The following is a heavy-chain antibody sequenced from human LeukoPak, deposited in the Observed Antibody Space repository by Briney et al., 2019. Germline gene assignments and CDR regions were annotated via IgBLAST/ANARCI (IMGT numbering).Heavy chain of an antibody. CDR2: IYYRRST. Sequence: SETLSLTCTVSAASISSSSYYWGGLRQPPGKGLEWNGSIYYRRSTYYNPSLKSRVTISVDTSKTQSSPKPSSVTAADTAVYYCASFYCSGGSCYQYYYYYYMDVWGKGTTVTISS. V-gene: IGHV4-39*01. CDR3: ASFYCSGGSCYQYYYYYYMDV. J-gene: IGHJ6*03. D-gene: IGHD2-15*01. CDR1: AASISSSSYY.